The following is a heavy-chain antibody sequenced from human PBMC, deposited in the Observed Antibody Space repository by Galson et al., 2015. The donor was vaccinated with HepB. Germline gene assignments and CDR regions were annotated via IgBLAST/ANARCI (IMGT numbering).Heavy chain of an antibody. CDR3: ARSAPYYDRLTGYTYGMDV. D-gene: IGHD3-9*01. V-gene: IGHV1-8*01. J-gene: IGHJ6*02. CDR1: GYTFTNHD. CDR2: MNPKSGNT. Sequence: SVKVSCKASGYTFTNHDINWVRQATGQGLEWMGWMNPKSGNTVYKQSLQGRVTMSRDTSTATAYMALSSLRSEDTAVYYCARSAPYYDRLTGYTYGMDVWGQGTTVTVFS.